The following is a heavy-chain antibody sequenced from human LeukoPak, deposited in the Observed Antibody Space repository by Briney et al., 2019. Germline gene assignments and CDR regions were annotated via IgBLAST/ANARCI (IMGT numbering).Heavy chain of an antibody. J-gene: IGHJ4*02. D-gene: IGHD2-15*01. V-gene: IGHV3-21*01. CDR2: ISSSSSYI. CDR3: ARDGYCSGGSCYLFDY. CDR1: GFTFSSYG. Sequence: PGGSLRLSCAASGFTFSSYGMHWVRQAPGKGLEWVSSISSSSSYIYYADSVKGRFTISRDNAKNSLYLQMNSLRAEDTAVYYCARDGYCSGGSCYLFDYWGQGTLVTVSS.